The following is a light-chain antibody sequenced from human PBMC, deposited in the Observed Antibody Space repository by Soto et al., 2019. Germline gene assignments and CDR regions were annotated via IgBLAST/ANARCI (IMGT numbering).Light chain of an antibody. J-gene: IGLJ2*01. CDR2: EVS. V-gene: IGLV2-14*01. CDR3: SSYTSSGTCVG. Sequence: QSALTQPASVSGSPGQSITISCTGTSSDIGGYKYVSWYQQHPGKAPKLMISEVSSRPSGVSNRFSGSKSGNTASLTISGLQAADEATCDCSSYTSSGTCVGFGGWTKLTVL. CDR1: SSDIGGYKY.